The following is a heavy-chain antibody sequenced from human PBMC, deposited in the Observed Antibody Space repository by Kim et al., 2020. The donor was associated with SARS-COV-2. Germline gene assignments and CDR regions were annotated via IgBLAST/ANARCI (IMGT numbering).Heavy chain of an antibody. CDR2: SDK. CDR3: ARSMLPDY. Sequence: SDKYYVDSEKGRFNISRDNARNSLYLQMNSLRAEDTAVYFCARSMLPDYWGQGTLVTVSS. D-gene: IGHD3-10*02. V-gene: IGHV3-7*03. J-gene: IGHJ4*02.